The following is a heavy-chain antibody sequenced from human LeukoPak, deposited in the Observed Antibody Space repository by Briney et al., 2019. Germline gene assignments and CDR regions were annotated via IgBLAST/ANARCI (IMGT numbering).Heavy chain of an antibody. CDR1: GGSISSHY. CDR2: IYYSGST. CDR3: ARVDDILTGYWFDP. V-gene: IGHV4-59*11. D-gene: IGHD3-9*01. Sequence: PSETLSLTCTVSGGSISSHYWSWIRQPPGKGLEWIGYIYYSGSTNYNPSLKSRVTISVDMSKNQFSLKLSSVTAADTAVYYCARVDDILTGYWFDPWGQGTLVTVSS. J-gene: IGHJ5*02.